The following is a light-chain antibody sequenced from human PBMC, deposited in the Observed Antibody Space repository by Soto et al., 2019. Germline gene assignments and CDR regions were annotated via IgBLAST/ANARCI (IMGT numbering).Light chain of an antibody. Sequence: QSALTQPASVSGSPGQSITISCTGTSSDVGAHNYVSWYQQHPGKAPKLMIYEVSNRPSGVSNRFSGSKSANTASLTISGLQSGDEDDYYCSSYTSSSTWLFGGGTQLTVL. V-gene: IGLV2-14*03. CDR1: SSDVGAHNY. CDR3: SSYTSSSTWL. CDR2: EVS. J-gene: IGLJ3*02.